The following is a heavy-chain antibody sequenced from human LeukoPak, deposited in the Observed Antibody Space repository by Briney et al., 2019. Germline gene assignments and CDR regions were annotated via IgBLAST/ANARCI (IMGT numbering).Heavy chain of an antibody. J-gene: IGHJ5*02. CDR3: AKNYDSSGYHVGSDP. CDR1: GFTFSSCA. CDR2: ISGSGGTT. D-gene: IGHD3-22*01. Sequence: GRSLRLSCAASGFTFSSCAMSWVRESPGKGLEWVSAISGSGGTTFYADSVKGRFTISRDNSKNTPYLQMSSLRAEDTAVYYCAKNYDSSGYHVGSDPWGQGTLVTVSS. V-gene: IGHV3-23*01.